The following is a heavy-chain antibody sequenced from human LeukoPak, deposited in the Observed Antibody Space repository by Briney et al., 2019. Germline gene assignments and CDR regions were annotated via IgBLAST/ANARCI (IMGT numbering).Heavy chain of an antibody. V-gene: IGHV3-7*02. J-gene: IGHJ4*02. Sequence: GGSLRLSCAASGFTFSDYYMSWIRQAPGKGLEWVANIKQDGSERYSVDSLKGRFTISRDNAKNSLYLQMNSLRADDTAVYYCCAGSGSYIYWGQGTLVSVSS. D-gene: IGHD3-10*01. CDR1: GFTFSDYY. CDR2: IKQDGSER. CDR3: CAGSGSYIY.